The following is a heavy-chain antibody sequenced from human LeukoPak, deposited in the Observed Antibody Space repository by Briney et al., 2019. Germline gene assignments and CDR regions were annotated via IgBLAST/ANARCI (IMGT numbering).Heavy chain of an antibody. CDR2: IKKDGSYI. Sequence: GGSLRLSCAAAGFTFNSYWMSWVRQAPGKGLEWVANIKKDGSYIYYVNSVKGRFTISRDNAKNSLYLHMSSLRAEDTAVYYCARLTTTSPPAFDYWGQGTLVTVSS. D-gene: IGHD4/OR15-4a*01. CDR3: ARLTTTSPPAFDY. CDR1: GFTFNSYW. J-gene: IGHJ4*02. V-gene: IGHV3-7*01.